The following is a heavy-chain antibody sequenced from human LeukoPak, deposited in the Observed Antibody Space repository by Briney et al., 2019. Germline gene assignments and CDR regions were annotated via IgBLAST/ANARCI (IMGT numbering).Heavy chain of an antibody. CDR1: GGSISSYY. Sequence: SETLSLTCTVSGGSISSYYWSWIRQPPGKGLEWIGEINHSGSTNYNPSLKSRVTISVDTSKNQFSLKLSSVTAADTAVYYCARARYSSGWPYWGQGTLVTVSS. J-gene: IGHJ4*02. CDR2: INHSGST. V-gene: IGHV4-34*01. CDR3: ARARYSSGWPY. D-gene: IGHD6-19*01.